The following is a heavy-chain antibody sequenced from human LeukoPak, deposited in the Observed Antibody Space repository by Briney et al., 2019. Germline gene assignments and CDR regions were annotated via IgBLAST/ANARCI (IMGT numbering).Heavy chain of an antibody. J-gene: IGHJ4*02. D-gene: IGHD6-6*01. V-gene: IGHV3-23*01. Sequence: PGGSLRLSCAASGFTFSSYAMSWVRQAPGKGLEWVSAISGSGGSTYYADSVKGRFTISRDNSKNTLYLQMNSLRAEDTAVYYCAKGYSSSSRSFETDYWGQGTLVTVSS. CDR3: AKGYSSSSRSFETDY. CDR2: ISGSGGST. CDR1: GFTFSSYA.